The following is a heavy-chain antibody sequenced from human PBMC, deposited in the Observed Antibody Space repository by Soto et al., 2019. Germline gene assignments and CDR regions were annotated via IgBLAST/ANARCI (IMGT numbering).Heavy chain of an antibody. Sequence: QVQLVASGGGVAQPGRSLRLSCAASGFTFSHYAMQWVRQAPGKGLEWVALMSYDGSNEYYADSVKGRFTISRDNSKNTLYLQMNSLRAEDTAVYYCAKDGSHNFDYWGQGTLVTVSS. CDR3: AKDGSHNFDY. D-gene: IGHD1-26*01. CDR1: GFTFSHYA. CDR2: MSYDGSNE. V-gene: IGHV3-30*18. J-gene: IGHJ4*02.